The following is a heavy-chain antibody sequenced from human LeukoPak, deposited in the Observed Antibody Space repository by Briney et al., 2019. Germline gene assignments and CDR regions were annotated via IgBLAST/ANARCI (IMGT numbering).Heavy chain of an antibody. D-gene: IGHD3-3*01. CDR1: GGSISSYY. CDR3: ARHMSTYYDFWSGYQVGYFDY. CDR2: IYYSGST. V-gene: IGHV4-59*08. J-gene: IGHJ4*02. Sequence: SETLSLTCTVSGGSISSYYWSGIRQPPGKGLAWIGYIYYSGSTNYNPSLKSRVTISVDTSKNQFSLKLSSVTAADTAVYYCARHMSTYYDFWSGYQVGYFDYWGQGTLVTVSS.